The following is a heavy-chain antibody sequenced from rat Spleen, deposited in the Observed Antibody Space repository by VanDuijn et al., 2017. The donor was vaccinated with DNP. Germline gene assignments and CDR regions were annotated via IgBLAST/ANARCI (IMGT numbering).Heavy chain of an antibody. J-gene: IGHJ1*01. V-gene: IGHV3-3*01. CDR3: ARGLNYGGYIYSWYFDF. CDR2: INSACNI. Sequence: EVQLQESGPGLVKPSQSLSLTCSVTGYSITSGYGWNWVRKFPGNKMEWMGYINSACNIFYNPPLRSRISITRDTSKNQFFLQLNSVTTEDTATYYCARGLNYGGYIYSWYFDFWGPGTMVTVSS. D-gene: IGHD1-11*01. CDR1: GYSITSGYG.